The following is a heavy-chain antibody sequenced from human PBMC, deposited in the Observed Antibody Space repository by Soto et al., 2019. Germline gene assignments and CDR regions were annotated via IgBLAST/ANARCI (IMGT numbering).Heavy chain of an antibody. D-gene: IGHD6-13*01. Sequence: QLQLQESGSGLVKPSQTLSLTCAVSGGSISSGGYSWSWIRQPPGKGLEWIGYIYHSGSTYYNPSRQSRFTLSVARAKNQFSLKLSSVTAADTAVYYCASGQQLVRNYWGQGTLVTVSS. CDR3: ASGQQLVRNY. CDR2: IYHSGST. CDR1: GGSISSGGYS. J-gene: IGHJ4*02. V-gene: IGHV4-30-2*01.